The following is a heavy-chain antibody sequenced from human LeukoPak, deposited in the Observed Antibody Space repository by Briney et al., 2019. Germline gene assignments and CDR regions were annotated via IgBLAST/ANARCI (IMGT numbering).Heavy chain of an antibody. CDR1: GFTVSSNY. J-gene: IGHJ4*02. Sequence: GGSLRLSYAASGFTVSSNYMSWVRQAPGKGLEWVSVIYSGDSTYYADSVKGRFTISRDNSKSTLYLQMNSLRAEDTAVYYCARDRNTGHLDYWGQGTLVTVSS. V-gene: IGHV3-66*01. D-gene: IGHD2-8*02. CDR2: IYSGDST. CDR3: ARDRNTGHLDY.